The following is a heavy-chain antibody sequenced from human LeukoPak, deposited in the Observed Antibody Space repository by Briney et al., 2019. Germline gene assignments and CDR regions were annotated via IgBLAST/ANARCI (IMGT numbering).Heavy chain of an antibody. CDR3: ARGDCTTTSCYYTDY. Sequence: ASVKVSCKASGYTFTSYYIHWVRQAPGQGPEWMGIINPSGGSTSYAQKFQGRVTLTRDTSTSTVYMHLSSLRFEDTAVYYCARGDCTTTSCYYTDYWGQGTLVTVSS. D-gene: IGHD2-2*01. CDR1: GYTFTSYY. CDR2: INPSGGST. V-gene: IGHV1-46*01. J-gene: IGHJ4*02.